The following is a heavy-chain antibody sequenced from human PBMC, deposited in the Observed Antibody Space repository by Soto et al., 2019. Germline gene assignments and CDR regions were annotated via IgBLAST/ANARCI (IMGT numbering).Heavy chain of an antibody. Sequence: SETLSLTCTVSGGSISSYYWSWIRQPPGKGLEWIGYIYYSGSTNYNPSLKSRATISVDTSKNQFSLKLSSVTAADTAVYYCARRFGGAPDYWGQGTLVTVSA. V-gene: IGHV4-59*08. CDR2: IYYSGST. D-gene: IGHD2-21*01. CDR1: GGSISSYY. CDR3: ARRFGGAPDY. J-gene: IGHJ4*02.